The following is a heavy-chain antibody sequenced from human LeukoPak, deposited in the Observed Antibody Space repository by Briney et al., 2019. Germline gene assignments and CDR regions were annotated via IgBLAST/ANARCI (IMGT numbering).Heavy chain of an antibody. V-gene: IGHV4-59*01. J-gene: IGHJ6*03. CDR2: IYYSGST. CDR3: ARGPYGSGRRYYYYMDV. D-gene: IGHD3-10*01. Sequence: SETLSLTCTVSGGSISSYYWSWIRQPPGKGLEWIGYIYYSGSTNYNPSLKSRVTISVDTSKNQFSLKLSSVTAADTAVYYCARGPYGSGRRYYYYMDVWGKGTTVTISS. CDR1: GGSISSYY.